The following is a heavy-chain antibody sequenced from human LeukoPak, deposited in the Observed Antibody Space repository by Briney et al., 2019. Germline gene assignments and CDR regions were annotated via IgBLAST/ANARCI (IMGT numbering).Heavy chain of an antibody. CDR2: INPNSGGT. CDR3: ARDDAARRPYYYYYYMDV. Sequence: WASVKVSCKAPGYTFTGYYMHWVRQAPGQGLEWMGWINPNSGGTNYAQRFQGRVTMTRDTSISTACMELSRLRSDDTAVYYCARDDAARRPYYYYYYMDVWGKGTTVTVSS. V-gene: IGHV1-2*02. CDR1: GYTFTGYY. D-gene: IGHD6-6*01. J-gene: IGHJ6*03.